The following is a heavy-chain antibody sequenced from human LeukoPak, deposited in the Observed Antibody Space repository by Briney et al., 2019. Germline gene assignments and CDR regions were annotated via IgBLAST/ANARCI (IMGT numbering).Heavy chain of an antibody. CDR3: ARMRQCDY. CDR2: INHSGST. Sequence: SETLSLTCAVYGGSFSGYYWSWIRQPPGKGLEWIGEINHSGSTNYNPSLKSRVTISVDTSKNQFSLKLSSVTAADTAVYYCARMRQCDYWGQGTLVTVPS. J-gene: IGHJ4*02. D-gene: IGHD6-19*01. CDR1: GGSFSGYY. V-gene: IGHV4-34*01.